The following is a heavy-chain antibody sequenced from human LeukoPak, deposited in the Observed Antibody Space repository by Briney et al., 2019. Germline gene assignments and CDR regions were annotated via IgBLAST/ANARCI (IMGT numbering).Heavy chain of an antibody. CDR1: GGSISSYY. CDR2: IYTSGST. D-gene: IGHD6-13*01. J-gene: IGHJ6*03. CDR3: ARVPYSSSWNYYYYYMDV. V-gene: IGHV4-4*07. Sequence: SETLSLTCTVSGGSISSYYWSWIRQPAGKGLEWVGRIYTSGSTNYNPSLKSRVTMSVDTSKNQFSLKLSSVTAADTAVYYCARVPYSSSWNYYYYYMDVWGKGTTVTVSS.